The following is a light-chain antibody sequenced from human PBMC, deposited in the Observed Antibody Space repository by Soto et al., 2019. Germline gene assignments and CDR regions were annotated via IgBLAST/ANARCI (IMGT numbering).Light chain of an antibody. CDR3: QQYNNWPWT. J-gene: IGKJ1*01. CDR2: GAS. Sequence: EIVMTQSPATLSVSPGDRATLSCRASQSVSSNLAWYQQKPGQAPRLLIYGASTRATGIPARFSVSGSGTEFTLTISSLQSEDSAVYYCQQYNNWPWTFGQGTKVEIK. V-gene: IGKV3-15*01. CDR1: QSVSSN.